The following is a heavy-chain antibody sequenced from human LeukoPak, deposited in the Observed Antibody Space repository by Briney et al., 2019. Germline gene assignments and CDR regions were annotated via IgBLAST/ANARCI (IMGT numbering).Heavy chain of an antibody. CDR2: ISAYNGNT. CDR3: ARDATVPGYYYYGMDV. D-gene: IGHD4-17*01. CDR1: GYTFTSYG. V-gene: IGHV1-18*01. Sequence: GASVKVSCKASGYTFTSYGISRVRQAPGQGLEWMGWISAYNGNTNYAQKLQGRVTMTTDTSTSTAYMELRSLRSDDTAVYYCARDATVPGYYYYGMDVWGQGTTVTVSS. J-gene: IGHJ6*02.